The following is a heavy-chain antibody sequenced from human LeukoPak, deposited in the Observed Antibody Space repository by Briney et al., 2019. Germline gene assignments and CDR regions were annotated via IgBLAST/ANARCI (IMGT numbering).Heavy chain of an antibody. CDR1: GFTFSSYG. V-gene: IGHV3-30*03. J-gene: IGHJ4*02. Sequence: PGGSLRLSCAASGFTFSSYGMHWVRQAPGKGLEWVAVISYDGSNKYYADSVKGRFTISRDNSKNTLYLQMNSLRAEDTAVYYCARGLYSGYDVPHGYWGQGTLVTVSS. CDR3: ARGLYSGYDVPHGY. D-gene: IGHD5-12*01. CDR2: ISYDGSNK.